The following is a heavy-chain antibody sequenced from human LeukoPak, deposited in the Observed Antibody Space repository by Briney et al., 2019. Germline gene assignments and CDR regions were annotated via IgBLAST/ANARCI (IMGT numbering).Heavy chain of an antibody. CDR2: IYTSGST. Sequence: PSETLSLTCTVSGGSISSYYWSWIRQPAGKGLEGIGRIYTSGSTNYNPSLKSRVTMSVDTSKNQFSLKLSSVTAADTAVYYCARGYMVRGAGRDLYGMDVWGQGTTVTVSS. CDR1: GGSISSYY. V-gene: IGHV4-4*07. CDR3: ARGYMVRGAGRDLYGMDV. J-gene: IGHJ6*02. D-gene: IGHD3-10*01.